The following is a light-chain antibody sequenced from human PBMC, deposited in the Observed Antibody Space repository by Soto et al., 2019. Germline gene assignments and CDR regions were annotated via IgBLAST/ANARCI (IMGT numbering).Light chain of an antibody. J-gene: IGLJ1*01. CDR3: CSYAGGSNV. CDR2: EGS. V-gene: IGLV2-23*03. Sequence: QSVLTQPASVSGSPGQSITISCTGTSSDVGNYKFVSWYQQHPGKAPKLMIYEGSKRPSGVSNRFSGSKSGNTASLTISGLQAEDEADYFCCSYAGGSNVFGTRTKVTVL. CDR1: SSDVGNYKF.